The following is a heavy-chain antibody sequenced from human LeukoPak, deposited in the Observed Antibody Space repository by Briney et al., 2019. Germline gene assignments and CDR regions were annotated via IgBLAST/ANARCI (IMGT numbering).Heavy chain of an antibody. CDR3: ARDRVLLWRDAYDI. J-gene: IGHJ3*02. CDR1: GFTFSSYW. CDR2: IKQDGSEK. D-gene: IGHD3-10*01. Sequence: GGSLRLSCAASGFTFSSYWMSWVRQAPGKGLEWVANIKQDGSEKYYVDSVKGRFTISRDNAKNSLYLPMNSLRAEDTAVYYCARDRVLLWRDAYDIWGQGTVVTVPS. V-gene: IGHV3-7*01.